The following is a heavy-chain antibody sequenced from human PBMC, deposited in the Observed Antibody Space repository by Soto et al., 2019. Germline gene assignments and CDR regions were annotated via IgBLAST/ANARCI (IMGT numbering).Heavy chain of an antibody. CDR1: GVNFSNHA. Sequence: GGSLRLSCAAAGVNFSNHAMHWVRQTPGKGLEWVAAISYDGTNKYYADSVKGRFTIFRDNSKNTLYLPMNSLRAEDTAIYYCARDQNPSGSYRAYYFDYWGQGTLVTVSS. D-gene: IGHD1-26*01. CDR2: ISYDGTNK. CDR3: ARDQNPSGSYRAYYFDY. J-gene: IGHJ4*02. V-gene: IGHV3-30-3*01.